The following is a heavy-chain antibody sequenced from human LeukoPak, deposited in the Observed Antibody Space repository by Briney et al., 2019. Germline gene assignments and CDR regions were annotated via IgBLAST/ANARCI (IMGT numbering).Heavy chain of an antibody. V-gene: IGHV5-51*01. Sequence: GESLKISCDGSGYSFTKYWIGWVRQMPGKGLEWMGIIYPGDGDTRYSPSFRGQVTISVDKSISTAYMQWNSLKASDTAMYYCSGTGYYGYDPKWYFDLWGRGTLVTVSS. CDR3: SGTGYYGYDPKWYFDL. CDR1: GYSFTKYW. J-gene: IGHJ2*01. D-gene: IGHD5-12*01. CDR2: IYPGDGDT.